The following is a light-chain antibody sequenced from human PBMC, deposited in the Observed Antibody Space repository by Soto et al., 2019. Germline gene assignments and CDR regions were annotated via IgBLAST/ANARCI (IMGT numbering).Light chain of an antibody. J-gene: IGKJ1*01. CDR3: QHYNSYSEA. CDR1: QSISVW. CDR2: KAS. Sequence: DIQMTQSPSTLSASVGDRVTITCRASQSISVWLAWYQQKPGKAAKLLIYKASTLKSGVPSRFSGSGSGTEFTLTISSLQPDDFATYYCQHYNSYSEAFGQGTKVDIK. V-gene: IGKV1-5*03.